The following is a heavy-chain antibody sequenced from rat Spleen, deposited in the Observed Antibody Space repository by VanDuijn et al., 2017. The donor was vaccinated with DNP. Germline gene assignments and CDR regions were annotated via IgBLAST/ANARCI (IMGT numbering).Heavy chain of an antibody. CDR1: GFSFSDFY. Sequence: EVQLVESGGGLVQPGRSLRLSCAASGFSFSDFYMAWVRQAPTKGLEWVASISCDGGRTYYRDSVKGRFTVARDNAKSSLYLQMDSPRSEDTATYYCTTEGDISSYWYFDFWGPGTMVTVSS. CDR2: ISCDGGRT. D-gene: IGHD4-1*01. CDR3: TTEGDISSYWYFDF. V-gene: IGHV5-20*01. J-gene: IGHJ1*01.